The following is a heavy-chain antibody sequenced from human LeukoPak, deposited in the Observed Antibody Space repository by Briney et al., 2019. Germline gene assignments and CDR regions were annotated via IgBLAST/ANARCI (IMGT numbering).Heavy chain of an antibody. J-gene: IGHJ4*02. CDR2: IYTSGST. Sequence: PSETLSLTCTVSGGSISSYYWSWIRQPAGKGLEWIGRIYTSGSTNYNPSLKSRVTISVDKSKNQFSLKLSSVTAADTAVYYCARERRWYPFDYWGQGTLVTVSS. CDR1: GGSISSYY. V-gene: IGHV4-4*07. CDR3: ARERRWYPFDY. D-gene: IGHD4-23*01.